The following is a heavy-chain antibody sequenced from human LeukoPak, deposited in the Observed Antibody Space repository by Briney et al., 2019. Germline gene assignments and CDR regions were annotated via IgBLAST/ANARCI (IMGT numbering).Heavy chain of an antibody. J-gene: IGHJ4*02. D-gene: IGHD6-13*01. CDR2: ISYDGSNK. CDR1: GFTFSSYA. Sequence: GGSLRLSCAASGFTFSSYAMHWVRQARGKGVEGVAVISYDGSNKYYADSVKGRFTISRDNSKNTLYLQMNSLRAEDTAVYYCARDEAGSSCFDYWGQGTLVTVSS. V-gene: IGHV3-30-3*01. CDR3: ARDEAGSSCFDY.